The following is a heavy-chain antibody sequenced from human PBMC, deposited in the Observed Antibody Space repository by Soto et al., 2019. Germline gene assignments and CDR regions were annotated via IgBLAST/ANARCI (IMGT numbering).Heavy chain of an antibody. CDR2: IYYSGST. Sequence: QVQLQESGPGLVKPSQTLSLTCTVSGGSISSGGYYWSWIRQHPGKGLEWIGYIYYSGSTYYNPSLKSRITLSVYTSKNQFSMNLSSVPAAETAVYYCASDRDYDFWSGYPNYYYYGMDVWGQGTTVTVSS. J-gene: IGHJ6*02. CDR3: ASDRDYDFWSGYPNYYYYGMDV. CDR1: GGSISSGGYY. V-gene: IGHV4-31*03. D-gene: IGHD3-3*01.